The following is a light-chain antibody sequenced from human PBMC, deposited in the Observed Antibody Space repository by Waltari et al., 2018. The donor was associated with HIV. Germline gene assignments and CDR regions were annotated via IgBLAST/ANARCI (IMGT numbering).Light chain of an antibody. CDR1: SSNIENDN. J-gene: IGLJ1*01. Sequence: QSFLTQPPSASGTPGQTVTISCSGSSSNIENDNVYWYQQLPGMTPKLLIYKNFLRPSGVPDRFAASKSCTSASLTISGLRSADEADYYCVGWDSSLSAYVFGAGTKVAVL. CDR2: KNF. CDR3: VGWDSSLSAYV. V-gene: IGLV1-47*01.